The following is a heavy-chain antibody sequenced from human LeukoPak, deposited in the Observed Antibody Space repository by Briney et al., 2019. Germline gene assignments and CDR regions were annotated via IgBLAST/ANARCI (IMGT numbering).Heavy chain of an antibody. CDR2: IKQDGSEI. CDR1: GFTFRSYW. D-gene: IGHD6-6*01. J-gene: IGHJ4*02. Sequence: PGGSLRLSCAVSGFTFRSYWMSWVRQAPGKGLEWVASIKQDGSEIYYVDSVKGRFTISRDNAKNALYLQMNSLRAEDTAVYYCARDKQLVPQEFDYWGQGTLVTVSS. V-gene: IGHV3-7*01. CDR3: ARDKQLVPQEFDY.